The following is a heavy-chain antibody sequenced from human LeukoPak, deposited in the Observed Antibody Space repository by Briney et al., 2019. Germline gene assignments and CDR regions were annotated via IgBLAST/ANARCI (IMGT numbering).Heavy chain of an antibody. CDR1: GSTFSSYS. Sequence: GGSLRLSCAASGSTFSSYSMNWVRQAPGKGLEWVSSISSSSSYIYYADSVKGRFTISRDNAKNSLYLQMNSLRAEDTAVYFCAKDHSPFGSGSYSTRYYGMDVWGQGTTVTVS. CDR3: AKDHSPFGSGSYSTRYYGMDV. CDR2: ISSSSSYI. J-gene: IGHJ6*02. D-gene: IGHD3-10*01. V-gene: IGHV3-21*04.